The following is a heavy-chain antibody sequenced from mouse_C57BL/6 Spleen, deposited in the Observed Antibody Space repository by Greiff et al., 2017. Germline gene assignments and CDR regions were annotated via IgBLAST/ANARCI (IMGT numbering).Heavy chain of an antibody. CDR2: INPNNGGT. J-gene: IGHJ3*01. V-gene: IGHV1-22*01. CDR3: ARGVAPFAY. D-gene: IGHD1-1*02. Sequence: DVKLVESGPELVKPGASVKMSCKASGYTFTDYNMHWVKQSHGKSLEWIGYINPNNGGTSYNQKFKGKATLTVNKSSSTAYMELRSLTSEDSAVYYCARGVAPFAYWGQGTLVTVSA. CDR1: GYTFTDYN.